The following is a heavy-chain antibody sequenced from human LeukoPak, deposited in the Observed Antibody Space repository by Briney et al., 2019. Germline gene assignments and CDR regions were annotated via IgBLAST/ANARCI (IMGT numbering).Heavy chain of an antibody. CDR1: GYTLTPYA. D-gene: IGHD3-22*01. Sequence: GASVEVSCKASGYTLTPYAVSWVRQAPGQGLAWMGWINTNTGNPTYAQGFTGRFVFSLDTSVSTAYLQISSLKAEDTAVYYCARGDNYYDSAEGYWGQGTLVTVSS. CDR2: INTNTGNP. CDR3: ARGDNYYDSAEGY. V-gene: IGHV7-4-1*02. J-gene: IGHJ4*02.